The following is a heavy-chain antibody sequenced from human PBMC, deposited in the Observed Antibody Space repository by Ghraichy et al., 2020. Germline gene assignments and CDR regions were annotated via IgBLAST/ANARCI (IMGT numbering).Heavy chain of an antibody. V-gene: IGHV1-2*02. D-gene: IGHD1-7*01. CDR1: GYTFTGYY. CDR3: ARTVAPELELSFLWYFDL. CDR2: INPNSGGT. J-gene: IGHJ2*01. Sequence: ASVKVSCKASGYTFTGYYMHWVRQAPGQGLEWMGWINPNSGGTNYAQKFQGRVTMTRDTSISTAYMELSRLRSDDTAVYYCARTVAPELELSFLWYFDLWGRGTLVTVSS.